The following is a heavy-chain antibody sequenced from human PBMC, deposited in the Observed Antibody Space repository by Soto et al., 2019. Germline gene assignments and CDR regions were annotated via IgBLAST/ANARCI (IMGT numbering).Heavy chain of an antibody. Sequence: PGGSLRLSCTASGFTFGDYAMSWFRQAPGKGLEWVGFIRSKAYGGTTEYAASVKGRFTISRDDSKSIAYLQMNSLKTEDTAVYYCTRGPRRDGSYSFDYWGQGTLVTVSS. V-gene: IGHV3-49*03. CDR2: IRSKAYGGTT. J-gene: IGHJ4*02. D-gene: IGHD1-26*01. CDR3: TRGPRRDGSYSFDY. CDR1: GFTFGDYA.